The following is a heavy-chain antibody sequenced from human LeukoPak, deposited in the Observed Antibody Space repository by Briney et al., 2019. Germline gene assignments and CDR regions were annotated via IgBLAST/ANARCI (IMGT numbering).Heavy chain of an antibody. V-gene: IGHV1-69*06. CDR1: GGTFSSYA. D-gene: IGHD1-26*01. Sequence: HGASVKVSCKASGGTFSSYAISWVRQAPGQGLEWMGGIIPIFGTANYAQKFQGRVTITADKSTSTAYMELSSLRSEDTAVYYCARDPVGASYFDYWGQGTLVTVSS. CDR3: ARDPVGASYFDY. CDR2: IIPIFGTA. J-gene: IGHJ4*02.